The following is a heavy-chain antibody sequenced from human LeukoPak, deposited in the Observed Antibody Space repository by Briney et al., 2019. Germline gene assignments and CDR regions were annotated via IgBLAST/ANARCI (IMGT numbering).Heavy chain of an antibody. Sequence: GGSLRLSCAASGFTFSSYSMNWVRQAPGKGLEWVSSISSSRSYIYYADSVKGRFTISRDNAKNSLYLQMNSLRAEDTAVYYCARTTGYSSGWSQYYFDYWGQGTLVTVSS. CDR1: GFTFSSYS. CDR3: ARTTGYSSGWSQYYFDY. V-gene: IGHV3-21*01. J-gene: IGHJ4*02. D-gene: IGHD6-19*01. CDR2: ISSSRSYI.